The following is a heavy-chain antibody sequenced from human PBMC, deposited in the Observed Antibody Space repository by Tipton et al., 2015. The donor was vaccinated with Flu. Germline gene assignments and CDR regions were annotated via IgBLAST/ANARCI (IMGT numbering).Heavy chain of an antibody. CDR2: INPNSGGT. Sequence: QLVQSGPEVKKPGASVKVSCKASGYTFTGYYMHWVRQAPGQGLEWMGRINPNSGGTNYAQKFQGRVTMTRDTSISTAYMELSRLRSDDTAVYYCARDKARAPAAMPWFDPWGQGTLVTVSS. CDR3: ARDKARAPAAMPWFDP. V-gene: IGHV1-2*06. D-gene: IGHD2-2*01. J-gene: IGHJ5*02. CDR1: GYTFTGYY.